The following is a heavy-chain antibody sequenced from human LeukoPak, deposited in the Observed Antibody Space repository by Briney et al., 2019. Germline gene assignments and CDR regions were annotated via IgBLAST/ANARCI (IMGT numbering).Heavy chain of an antibody. J-gene: IGHJ4*02. CDR3: AKEGFGNYYSAYFDY. V-gene: IGHV3-30*18. CDR1: GFTFSSYE. CDR2: ISYEGSTS. D-gene: IGHD1-26*01. Sequence: PGGTLRLSCAASGFTFSSYEMNWVRQAPGKGLEWVAVISYEGSTSYYADSVKGRVTISRDNSKNTLYLQMNGLRAEDTAVYYCAKEGFGNYYSAYFDYWGQGTLVTVSS.